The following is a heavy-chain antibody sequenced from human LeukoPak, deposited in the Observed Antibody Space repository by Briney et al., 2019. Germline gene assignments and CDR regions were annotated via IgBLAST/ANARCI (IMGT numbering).Heavy chain of an antibody. J-gene: IGHJ4*02. CDR3: AKWALLWFGELLYPGDY. V-gene: IGHV3-23*01. CDR2: ISGSGGST. CDR1: GFTFSSYA. D-gene: IGHD3-10*01. Sequence: GGSLRFSCAASGFTFSSYAMSWVRQAPGKGLEWVSAISGSGGSTYYADSVKGRFTISRDNSKNTLYLQTNSLRAEDTAVYYCAKWALLWFGELLYPGDYWGQGTLVTVSS.